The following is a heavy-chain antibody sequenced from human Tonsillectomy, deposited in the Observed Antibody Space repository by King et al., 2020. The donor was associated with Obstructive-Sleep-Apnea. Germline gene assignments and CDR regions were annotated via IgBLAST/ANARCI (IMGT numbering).Heavy chain of an antibody. J-gene: IGHJ4*02. D-gene: IGHD4-23*01. CDR3: AREEGGGNSVDY. Sequence: VQLVESGGGLVQPGGSLRLSCAASGFPFSAYDMNWVRQAPGKGLEWVSYISSSSSTIYYADSVKGRFTISRDNARNSLFLQMNSLRVEDTAVYYCAREEGGGNSVDYWGQGTLVTVSS. CDR1: GFPFSAYD. V-gene: IGHV3-48*04. CDR2: ISSSSSTI.